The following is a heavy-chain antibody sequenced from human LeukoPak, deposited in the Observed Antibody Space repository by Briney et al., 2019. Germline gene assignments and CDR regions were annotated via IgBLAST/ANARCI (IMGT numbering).Heavy chain of an antibody. V-gene: IGHV4-34*01. J-gene: IGHJ4*02. D-gene: IGHD4-17*01. Sequence: PSETLSLTCAVNGWSLRNYQWTWIRQSPEKGLEWIGKINHVGSSNYNPSLKSRVAVSLEAPKNQFSLELRSVTAADTAVYYCARGVSTPSDTGDYGGGYYYFDNWGQGILVTVSS. CDR2: INHVGSS. CDR1: GWSLRNYQ. CDR3: ARGVSTPSDTGDYGGGYYYFDN.